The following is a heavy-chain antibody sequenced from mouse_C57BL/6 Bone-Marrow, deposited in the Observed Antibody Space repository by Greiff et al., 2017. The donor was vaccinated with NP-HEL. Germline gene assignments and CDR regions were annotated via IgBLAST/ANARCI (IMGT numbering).Heavy chain of an antibody. V-gene: IGHV1-82*01. CDR3: ARISLYYGSSYWYFDV. Sequence: VKLMESGPELVKPGASVKISCKASGYAFSSSWMNWVKQRPGKGLEWIGRIYPGDGDTNYNGKFKGKATLTADKSSSTAYMQLSSLTSEDSAVYFCARISLYYGSSYWYFDVWGTGTTVTVSS. CDR1: GYAFSSSW. D-gene: IGHD1-1*01. CDR2: IYPGDGDT. J-gene: IGHJ1*03.